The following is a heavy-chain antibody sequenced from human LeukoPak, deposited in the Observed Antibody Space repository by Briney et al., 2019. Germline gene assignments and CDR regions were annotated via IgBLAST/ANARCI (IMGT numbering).Heavy chain of an antibody. CDR1: GFTFSSYS. CDR2: ISSSSSYI. V-gene: IGHV3-21*01. J-gene: IGHJ4*02. CDR3: ARFGSSGYYSKEPPDY. D-gene: IGHD3-22*01. Sequence: GGSLRLSCAASGFTFSSYSMNWVRQAPGKGLEWVSSISSSSSYIYYADSVKGRFTISRGNAKNSLYLQMNSLRAEDTAVYYCARFGSSGYYSKEPPDYWGQGTLVTVSS.